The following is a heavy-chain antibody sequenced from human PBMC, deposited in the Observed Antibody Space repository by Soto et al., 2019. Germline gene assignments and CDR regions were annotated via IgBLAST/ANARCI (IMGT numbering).Heavy chain of an antibody. D-gene: IGHD3-3*01. J-gene: IGHJ4*02. CDR2: ISLGGTT. CDR1: GGSLSSGDW. CDR3: ARGGDYTPGFDC. Sequence: QLQLQESGPGLVEPSGTLSLACGVSGGSLSSGDWWSWVRQPPGKGLEWIGEISLGGTTSYNPSLKSRVSMSRDTSKNHFSLKVSSVIAADTAVYYCARGGDYTPGFDCWGQGTLVTVSS. V-gene: IGHV4-4*02.